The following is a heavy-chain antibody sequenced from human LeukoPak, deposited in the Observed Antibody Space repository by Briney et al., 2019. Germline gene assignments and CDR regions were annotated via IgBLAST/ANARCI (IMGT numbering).Heavy chain of an antibody. CDR1: GFTFDDYG. Sequence: GGSLRLSCAASGFTFDDYGMSWVRQAPGKGLEWVSGINWNGGSTGYADSVKGRFTISRDNAKNSLYLQMNSLRAEDTAVYYCVFGETYYDFWSGYYTAPFDYWGQGTLVTVSS. J-gene: IGHJ4*02. V-gene: IGHV3-20*04. D-gene: IGHD3-3*01. CDR2: INWNGGST. CDR3: VFGETYYDFWSGYYTAPFDY.